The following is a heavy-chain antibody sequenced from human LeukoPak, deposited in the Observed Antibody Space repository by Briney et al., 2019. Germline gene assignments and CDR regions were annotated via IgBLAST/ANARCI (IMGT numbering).Heavy chain of an antibody. D-gene: IGHD3-3*01. V-gene: IGHV3-23*01. CDR3: AKDLPRFLEWLSLDV. CDR1: GFTFSSYA. CDR2: ISGSGGST. Sequence: GGSLRLSCAASGFTFSSYAMSWVRQAPGKGLEWVSAISGSGGSTYYADSVKGRFTISRDNSKNTLYLQMNSLGAEDTAVYYCAKDLPRFLEWLSLDVWGQGTTVTVSS. J-gene: IGHJ6*02.